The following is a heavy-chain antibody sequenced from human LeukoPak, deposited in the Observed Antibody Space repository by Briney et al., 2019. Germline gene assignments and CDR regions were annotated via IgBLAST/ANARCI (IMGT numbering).Heavy chain of an antibody. CDR2: ISGDSSII. D-gene: IGHD6-19*01. Sequence: GGSLRLSCAASGFALSTYSVTWVRQAPGKGLEWVAYISGDSSIINYADSLKGRFTVSRDNARNSLYLQMNSLRDEDTAVYYCAREGGDGRGWFGYWGQGALVTVSS. CDR1: GFALSTYS. CDR3: AREGGDGRGWFGY. V-gene: IGHV3-48*02. J-gene: IGHJ4*02.